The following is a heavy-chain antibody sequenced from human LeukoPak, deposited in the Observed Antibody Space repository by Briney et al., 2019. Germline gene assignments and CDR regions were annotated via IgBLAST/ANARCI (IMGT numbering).Heavy chain of an antibody. D-gene: IGHD3-9*01. V-gene: IGHV3-48*03. J-gene: IGHJ4*02. Sequence: GGSLRLSCAASGSTFSSYEMNWVRQAPGKGLEWVSYISSSGSTIYYADSVKGRFTISRDNAKNSLYLQMNSLRAEDTAVYYCARERYDILTGYYPTLDFDYWGQGTLVTVSS. CDR2: ISSSGSTI. CDR1: GSTFSSYE. CDR3: ARERYDILTGYYPTLDFDY.